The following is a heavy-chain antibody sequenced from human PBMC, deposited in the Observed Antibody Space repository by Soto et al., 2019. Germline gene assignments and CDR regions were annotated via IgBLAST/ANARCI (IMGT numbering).Heavy chain of an antibody. J-gene: IGHJ6*01. CDR1: GGTFSSYA. V-gene: IGHV1-69*13. D-gene: IGHD3-3*01. CDR2: IIPIFGTA. Sequence: SVKVSCKASGGTFSSYAISWVRQAPGQGLEWMGGIIPIFGTANYAQKFQGRVTITADESTSTAYMELSSLRSEETAVYYCARGASGVVTHYYYYGMDVCRQGTTVTVSS. CDR3: ARGASGVVTHYYYYGMDV.